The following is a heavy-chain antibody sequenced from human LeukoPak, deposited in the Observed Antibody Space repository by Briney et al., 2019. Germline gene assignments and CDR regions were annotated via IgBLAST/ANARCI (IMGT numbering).Heavy chain of an antibody. D-gene: IGHD3-22*01. CDR1: GGTFSSYA. V-gene: IGHV1-69*05. J-gene: IGHJ1*01. CDR3: ASRGSGYYFDEYFQH. CDR2: IIPIFGTA. Sequence: GSSVEVSCKASGGTFSSYAISWVRQAPGQGLEWMGRIIPIFGTANYAQKFQGRVTITTDESTSTAYMELSSLRSEDTAVYYCASRGSGYYFDEYFQHWGQGTLVTVSS.